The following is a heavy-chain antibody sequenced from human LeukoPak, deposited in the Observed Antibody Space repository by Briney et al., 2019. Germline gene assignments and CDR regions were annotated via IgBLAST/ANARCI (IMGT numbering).Heavy chain of an antibody. V-gene: IGHV4-34*01. CDR3: ARVAVADFIDY. Sequence: SETLSLTCAVYGGSFSGYYWSWIRQPPGKGLEWIGEINHSGSTNYNPSLKSRVTISVDTSKNQFSLKLSSVTAADTAVCYCARVAVADFIDYWGQGTLVTVSS. J-gene: IGHJ4*02. CDR2: INHSGST. CDR1: GGSFSGYY. D-gene: IGHD6-19*01.